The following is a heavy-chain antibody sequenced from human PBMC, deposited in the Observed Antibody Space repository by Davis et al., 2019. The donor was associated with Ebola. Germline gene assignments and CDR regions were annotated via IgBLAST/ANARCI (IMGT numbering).Heavy chain of an antibody. Sequence: SVKVSCKASGGTFSSYAISWVRQAPGQGLDWMGGLIPVFGIPKYAQKFQGRVTITADESTSTAYMELSSLRSEDTAVYYCARDRYSDGSGYFFEQSHWGQGTLVTVSS. V-gene: IGHV1-69*13. CDR1: GGTFSSYA. D-gene: IGHD3-22*01. CDR2: LIPVFGIP. J-gene: IGHJ4*02. CDR3: ARDRYSDGSGYFFEQSH.